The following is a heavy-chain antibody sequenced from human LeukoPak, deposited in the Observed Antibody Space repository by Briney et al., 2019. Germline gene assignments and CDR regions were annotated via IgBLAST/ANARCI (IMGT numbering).Heavy chain of an antibody. CDR2: IIPIFGTA. CDR1: GGTFSSYA. V-gene: IGHV1-69*05. J-gene: IGHJ4*02. CDR3: AICGGDCREYYFDY. D-gene: IGHD2-21*02. Sequence: SVKVSCKASGGTFSSYAVSWVRQAPGQGLEWMGGIIPIFGTANYAQKFQGRVTITTDESTSTAYMELSSLRSEDTAVYYCAICGGDCREYYFDYWGQGTLVTVSS.